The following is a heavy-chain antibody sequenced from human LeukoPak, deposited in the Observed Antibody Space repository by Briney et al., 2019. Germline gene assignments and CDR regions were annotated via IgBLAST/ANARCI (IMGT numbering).Heavy chain of an antibody. CDR3: ARDGPGKPGPFYYMDV. V-gene: IGHV1-69*01. CDR1: GGTFSSYA. CDR2: IIPIFGTA. J-gene: IGHJ6*03. D-gene: IGHD3-10*01. Sequence: ASVKVSCKASGGTFSSYAISWVRQAPGQGLEWMGGIIPIFGTANYAQKFQGRVTITADESTSTAYMELSSLRSEDTAVYYCARDGPGKPGPFYYMDVWGKGTTVTVSS.